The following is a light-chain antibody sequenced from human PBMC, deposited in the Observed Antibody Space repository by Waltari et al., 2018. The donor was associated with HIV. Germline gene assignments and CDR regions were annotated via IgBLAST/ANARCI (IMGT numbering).Light chain of an antibody. J-gene: IGKJ4*01. CDR3: QQSNSLPRT. Sequence: EIVLTQSPAFQSVTPKEKVTLTCRARQRIGSSLHWYQQKPDQSPKLLIQFASQSISGVPSRFSGSASGTDFTLTINSLEAEDAAAYYCQQSNSLPRTFGGGTKVEIK. V-gene: IGKV6D-21*02. CDR1: QRIGSS. CDR2: FAS.